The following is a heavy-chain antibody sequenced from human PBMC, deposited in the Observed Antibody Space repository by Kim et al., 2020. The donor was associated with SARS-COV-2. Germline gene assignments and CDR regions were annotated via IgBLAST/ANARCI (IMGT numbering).Heavy chain of an antibody. J-gene: IGHJ6*02. D-gene: IGHD3-10*01. CDR2: IYPGDSDT. V-gene: IGHV5-51*01. CDR1: GYSFTSYW. CDR3: ARHDVNFMVRGVIIGGMDV. Sequence: GESLKISCKGSGYSFTSYWIGWVRQMPGKGLEWMGIIYPGDSDTRYSPSFQGQVTISADKSISTAYLQWSSLKASDTAMYYCARHDVNFMVRGVIIGGMDVWGQGTTVTVSS.